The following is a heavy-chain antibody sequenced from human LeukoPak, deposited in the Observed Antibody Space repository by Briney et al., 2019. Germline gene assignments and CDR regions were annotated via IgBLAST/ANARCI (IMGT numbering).Heavy chain of an antibody. D-gene: IGHD2-15*01. V-gene: IGHV3-23*01. Sequence: GGSLRLSCAASGFTLSSYAMSWVRQAPGKGLDWVSAICASGGSTYYADSVKGRFTISRDTSKNTLYLQMNSLRAEDTAVYYCNCRQFDYWGQGTLVTVSS. J-gene: IGHJ4*02. CDR3: NCRQFDY. CDR1: GFTLSSYA. CDR2: ICASGGST.